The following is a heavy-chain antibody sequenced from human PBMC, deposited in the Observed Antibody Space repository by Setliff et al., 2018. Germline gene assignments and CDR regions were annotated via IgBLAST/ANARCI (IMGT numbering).Heavy chain of an antibody. CDR3: ASWYYDFWSGYYTPGYFDY. Sequence: KPSETLSLTCAVYGGSFNSYYWSWIRQPPGKGLEWIGEINQSGSTNYNPSLKSRVTMSVDTSKNQFSLKLSSVTAADTAVYYCASWYYDFWSGYYTPGYFDYWGQGTLVTVSS. CDR1: GGSFNSYY. J-gene: IGHJ4*02. D-gene: IGHD3-3*01. CDR2: INQSGST. V-gene: IGHV4-34*01.